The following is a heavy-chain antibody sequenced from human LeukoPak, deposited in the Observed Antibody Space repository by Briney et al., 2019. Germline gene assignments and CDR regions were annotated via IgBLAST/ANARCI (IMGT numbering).Heavy chain of an antibody. D-gene: IGHD3-10*01. CDR3: TRADSYGDFDY. Sequence: ASVKVSCKASGYAFTSYYIHWVRQAPGQGLEWMGIIDPTGGRTTYAQKFQGRVTMTRDTSTSTVYMDLSSLRSEDTAVYFCTRADSYGDFDYWGQGTQVTVSS. V-gene: IGHV1-46*01. CDR1: GYAFTSYY. J-gene: IGHJ4*02. CDR2: IDPTGGRT.